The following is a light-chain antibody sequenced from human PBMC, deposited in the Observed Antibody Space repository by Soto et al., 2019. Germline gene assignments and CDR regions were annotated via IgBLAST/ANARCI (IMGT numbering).Light chain of an antibody. CDR3: DAYTSSRDYV. J-gene: IGLJ1*01. V-gene: IGLV2-14*01. Sequence: SVLTQPASVSRSPGQSITISCTGTSSDVGGYNYVSWYQQQSGKATRLIIPEVSNRPSGVSNHFSGSKSGNTASLTISGLQAEDEADYYCDAYTSSRDYVFGIGTKVTVL. CDR1: SSDVGGYNY. CDR2: EVS.